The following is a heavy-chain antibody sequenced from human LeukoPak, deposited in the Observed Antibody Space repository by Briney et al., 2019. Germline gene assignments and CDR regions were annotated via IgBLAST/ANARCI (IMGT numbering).Heavy chain of an antibody. Sequence: GGSLRLSCAASGFTFSDYYMGWIRQAPGKGLEWVSYISSSGSTIYYADSVKGRFTISRDNAKNSLYLQMNSLRAEDTAVYYCARDRCSSTSCYRAGVFDPWGQGTLVTVSS. CDR1: GFTFSDYY. V-gene: IGHV3-11*01. CDR2: ISSSGSTI. D-gene: IGHD2-2*01. J-gene: IGHJ5*02. CDR3: ARDRCSSTSCYRAGVFDP.